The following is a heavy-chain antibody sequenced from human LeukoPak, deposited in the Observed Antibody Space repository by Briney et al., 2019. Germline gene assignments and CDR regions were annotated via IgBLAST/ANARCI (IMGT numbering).Heavy chain of an antibody. J-gene: IGHJ4*02. CDR2: ISGSGGST. D-gene: IGHD3-22*01. CDR1: GFTFSSYA. CDR3: AEDLPHYYDSSGYSEY. Sequence: GGSLRLSCAASGFTFSSYAMSWVRQAPGKGLEWVSAISGSGGSTYYADSVKGRFTISRDNSKNTLYLQMNSLRAEDTAIYYCAEDLPHYYDSSGYSEYWGQGTLVTVSS. V-gene: IGHV3-23*01.